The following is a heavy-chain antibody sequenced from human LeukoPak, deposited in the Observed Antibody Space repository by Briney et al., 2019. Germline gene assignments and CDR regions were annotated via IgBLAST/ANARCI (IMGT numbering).Heavy chain of an antibody. V-gene: IGHV3-23*01. CDR3: AKRGSGWYEDYYYYMDV. CDR2: IGGSGGGT. CDR1: GFTFSTYG. Sequence: GGSLRLSCAASGFTFSTYGMSWVRQAPGKGLEWVSAIGGSGGGTYYADSVKGRSTISRDNSKNTLYLQMNSLRAEDTAVYYCAKRGSGWYEDYYYYMDVWGKGTTVTISS. D-gene: IGHD6-19*01. J-gene: IGHJ6*03.